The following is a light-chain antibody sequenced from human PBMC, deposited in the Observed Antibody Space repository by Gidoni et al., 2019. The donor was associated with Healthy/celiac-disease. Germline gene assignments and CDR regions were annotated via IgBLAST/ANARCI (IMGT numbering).Light chain of an antibody. CDR3: QQYGSSPRT. CDR1: QSVSSSY. J-gene: IGKJ1*01. V-gene: IGKV3-20*01. CDR2: GAS. Sequence: EFVLPHSPGTLSLSPGERSTLSCRASQSVSSSYLAWYQQKPGQAPRLLIYGASSRATGIPERFSGSGSGTDFTLTISRLEPEDFAVYYCQQYGSSPRTFGQGTKVEIK.